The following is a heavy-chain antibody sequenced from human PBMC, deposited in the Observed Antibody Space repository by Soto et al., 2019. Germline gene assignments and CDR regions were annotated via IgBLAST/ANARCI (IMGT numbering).Heavy chain of an antibody. CDR3: ARLTGFFHISPFQP. CDR2: IYHSGTT. V-gene: IGHV4-4*02. Sequence: SETLSLTSGFSVGSVSSVNWWSWVRQAPGKGLEWIGEIYHSGTTNYNPSLTGRVTMSVDKSKNQFSLNLTSVTAADTAVYYCARLTGFFHISPFQPWGQGTVVNVSS. CDR1: VGSVSSVNW. D-gene: IGHD3-3*01. J-gene: IGHJ5*02.